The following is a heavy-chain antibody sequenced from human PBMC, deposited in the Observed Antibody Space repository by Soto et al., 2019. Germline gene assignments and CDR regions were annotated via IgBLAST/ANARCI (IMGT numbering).Heavy chain of an antibody. V-gene: IGHV1-69*02. CDR1: GGTFTTYS. CDR3: ARGGGTSDDTFDI. CDR2: IIPILDVA. Sequence: QVQLVQSGAEVKKPGSSVKVSCKASGGTFTTYSFSWVRQAPGQGLEWLGRIIPILDVANYAQKFQGRVTITADKSTSTAYMELRSLRFEDTAVYYCARGGGTSDDTFDIWGQGTMVAVSS. D-gene: IGHD3-16*01. J-gene: IGHJ3*02.